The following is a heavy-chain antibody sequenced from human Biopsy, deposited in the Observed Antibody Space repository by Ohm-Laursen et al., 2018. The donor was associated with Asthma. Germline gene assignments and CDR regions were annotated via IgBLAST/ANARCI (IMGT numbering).Heavy chain of an antibody. V-gene: IGHV3-21*04. CDR1: GFDFSGYT. D-gene: IGHD6-19*01. Sequence: SLRLSCAASGFDFSGYTMNWVRQAPGKGLEWVSSISGLSRYKYYSDSLRGRVTISRDNSKSTLFLQMDSLSAEDTAVYYCAKDFRGIAVAGDRGFDYWGQGTLVTVSS. CDR2: ISGLSRYK. J-gene: IGHJ4*02. CDR3: AKDFRGIAVAGDRGFDY.